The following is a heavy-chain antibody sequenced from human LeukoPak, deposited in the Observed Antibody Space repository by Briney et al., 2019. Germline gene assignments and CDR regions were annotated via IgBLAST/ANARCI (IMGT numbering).Heavy chain of an antibody. V-gene: IGHV3-11*04. CDR3: AREFGYNWNDGPDY. J-gene: IGHJ4*02. CDR1: GFIFSDYY. Sequence: GGSLRLSCAASGFIFSDYYMSWNRQAPGKWLEWVSYISSSGSTMYYTDSVKGRFTISRDNAKNSLYLQMNSLRAEDTAVYYCAREFGYNWNDGPDYWGQGTLVTVSS. CDR2: ISSSGSTM. D-gene: IGHD1-20*01.